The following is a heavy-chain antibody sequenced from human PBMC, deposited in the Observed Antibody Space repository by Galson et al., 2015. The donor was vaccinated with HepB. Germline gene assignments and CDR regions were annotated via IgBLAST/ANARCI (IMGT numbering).Heavy chain of an antibody. Sequence: SLRLSCAASGFTFSSYAMSWVRQAPGKGLEWVSAISGSGGSTYYADSVKGRFTISRDNSKSTLYLQMNSLRAEDTAVYYCARDGGDYYGMDVWGQGTTVTVSS. V-gene: IGHV3-23*01. D-gene: IGHD4-17*01. J-gene: IGHJ6*02. CDR3: ARDGGDYYGMDV. CDR1: GFTFSSYA. CDR2: ISGSGGST.